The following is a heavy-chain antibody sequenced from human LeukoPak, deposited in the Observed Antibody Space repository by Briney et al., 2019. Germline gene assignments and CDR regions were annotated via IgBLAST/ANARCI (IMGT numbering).Heavy chain of an antibody. CDR1: GGSISSYF. CDR2: IYYSGST. J-gene: IGHJ4*02. Sequence: SETLSLTCTVSGGSISSYFWSWIRQPPGKGLQWIGYIYYSGSTIYNPSLKSRVTISVDTSKNQFSLKLSSVTAADTAVYYCAREGYSYGSSDYWGQGTLVTVSS. V-gene: IGHV4-59*01. D-gene: IGHD5-18*01. CDR3: AREGYSYGSSDY.